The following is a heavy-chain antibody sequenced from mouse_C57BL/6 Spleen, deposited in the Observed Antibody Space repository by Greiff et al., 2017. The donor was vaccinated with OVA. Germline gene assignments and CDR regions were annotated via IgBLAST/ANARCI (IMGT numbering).Heavy chain of an antibody. D-gene: IGHD2-3*01. CDR3: ARCYDGYYWFAY. CDR1: GFTFSDYG. J-gene: IGHJ3*01. V-gene: IGHV5-17*01. Sequence: EVKLVESGGGLVKPGGSLKLSCAASGFTFSDYGMHWVRQAPEKGLEWVAYISSGSSTIYYAATVKGRFTISRDNAKNTLFLQMTSLRSEDTAMYYCARCYDGYYWFAYWGQGTLVTVSA. CDR2: ISSGSSTI.